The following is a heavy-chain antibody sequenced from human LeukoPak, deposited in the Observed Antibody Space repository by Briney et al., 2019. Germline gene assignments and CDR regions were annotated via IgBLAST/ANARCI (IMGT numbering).Heavy chain of an antibody. V-gene: IGHV1-2*02. CDR1: GYTFTGYN. CDR2: INPNSGGT. CDR3: ARDLWNDGANLFDR. Sequence: ASLKVSCKASGYTFTGYNMHWVRHAPGQGIELVGWINPNSGGTNYAQKFQDRVTITRDTSISTAYMELSRLRSGDTAVYYCARDLWNDGANLFDRWGQGTLVTVSS. J-gene: IGHJ5*02. D-gene: IGHD1-1*01.